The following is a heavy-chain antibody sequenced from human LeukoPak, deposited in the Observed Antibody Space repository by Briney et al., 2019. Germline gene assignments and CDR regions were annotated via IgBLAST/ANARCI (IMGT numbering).Heavy chain of an antibody. CDR3: ARGPIGPRYFDY. V-gene: IGHV4-39*07. J-gene: IGHJ4*02. CDR1: GGSISSSSYY. CDR2: IYYSGST. Sequence: SETLSLTCTVSGGSISSSSYYWGWIRQPPGKGLEWIGSIYYSGSTYYNPSLKSRVTISVDTSKNQFSLKLSSVTAADTAVYYCARGPIGPRYFDYWGQGTLVTVSS.